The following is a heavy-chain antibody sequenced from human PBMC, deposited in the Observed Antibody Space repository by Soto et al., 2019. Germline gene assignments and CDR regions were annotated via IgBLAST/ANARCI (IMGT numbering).Heavy chain of an antibody. V-gene: IGHV4-59*01. J-gene: IGHJ6*02. CDR1: GGSIISYY. Sequence: SETLSLTCTVSGGSIISYYWSWIRQPPGKGLEWIGYIYYSGSTNYNPSLKSRVTISVDTSKNQFSLKLSSVTAADTAVYYCARESVAPPYYYGMDVWGQGTTVTVSS. CDR3: ARESVAPPYYYGMDV. CDR2: IYYSGST.